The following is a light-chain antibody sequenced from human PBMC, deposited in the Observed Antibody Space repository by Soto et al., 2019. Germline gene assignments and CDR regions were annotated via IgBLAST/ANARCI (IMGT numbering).Light chain of an antibody. CDR1: QSISSW. CDR3: QQYNSYSPIT. J-gene: IGKJ3*01. CDR2: DAS. Sequence: DIQMTQSPSTLSASVGDRVTITCRASQSISSWLAWYQQKPGKAPKLLIYDASSLESGVPSRFSGSGSGTAFTLPISSLQPDDFAAYYCQQYNSYSPITFGPGTKVDIK. V-gene: IGKV1-5*01.